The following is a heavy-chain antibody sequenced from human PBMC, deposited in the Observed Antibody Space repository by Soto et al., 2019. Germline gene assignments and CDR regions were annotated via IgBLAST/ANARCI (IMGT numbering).Heavy chain of an antibody. CDR1: GFTFSSYA. J-gene: IGHJ5*02. D-gene: IGHD1-7*01. V-gene: IGHV3-30-3*01. CDR2: ISYDGSNK. Sequence: GGSLRLSCAASGFTFSSYAMHWVRQAPGKGLEWVAVISYDGSNKYYADSVKGRFTISRDNSKNTLYLQMNSLRAEDTAVYYCAQLELDWNWFDPWGQGTLVTVSS. CDR3: AQLELDWNWFDP.